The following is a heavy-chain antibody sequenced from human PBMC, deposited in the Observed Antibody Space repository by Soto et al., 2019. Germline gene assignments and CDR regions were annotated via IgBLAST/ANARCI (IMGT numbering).Heavy chain of an antibody. Sequence: PGGSLRVSCAASGLTISDYAMTWVRQAPGKGLEWVSAISGSGGSTYYADSVKGRFAISRDNSKNTLYLQMNSLRAEDTAAYYCAKYSSGWFPTFYFDSWGQGTLVTVSS. J-gene: IGHJ4*02. CDR2: ISGSGGST. CDR1: GLTISDYA. V-gene: IGHV3-23*01. D-gene: IGHD6-19*01. CDR3: AKYSSGWFPTFYFDS.